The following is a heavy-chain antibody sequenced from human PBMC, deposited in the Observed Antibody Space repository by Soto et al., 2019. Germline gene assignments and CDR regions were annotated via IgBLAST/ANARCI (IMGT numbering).Heavy chain of an antibody. CDR1: GFTFSSYE. Sequence: EVQLVESGGGLVQPGGSLRLSCAASGFTFSSYEMNWVRQAPGKGLEWVSYISSSGSTIYYADSVKGLFTISRDNAKNLLYLQMNSLRAEDTAVYYCARGYCTNGVCYLPDYWGQGTLVTVSS. V-gene: IGHV3-48*03. D-gene: IGHD2-8*01. CDR3: ARGYCTNGVCYLPDY. CDR2: ISSSGSTI. J-gene: IGHJ4*02.